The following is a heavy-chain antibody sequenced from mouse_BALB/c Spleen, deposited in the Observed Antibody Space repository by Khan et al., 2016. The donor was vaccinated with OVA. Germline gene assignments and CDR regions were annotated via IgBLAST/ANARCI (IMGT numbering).Heavy chain of an antibody. V-gene: IGHV1S81*02. D-gene: IGHD1-1*01. CDR1: GYTFTSYW. CDR2: TNPTNGRT. Sequence: QVQLQQSGAELVKAGASVKMSCKASGYTFTSYWMHWVKQRLGQGLEWFAETNPTNGRTYYTEKFKSKATLTVDKSYSTAYMLLSGPTFEDSAVYYCARIKKIVATYFDYWGQGTTLTVSS. J-gene: IGHJ2*01. CDR3: ARIKKIVATYFDY.